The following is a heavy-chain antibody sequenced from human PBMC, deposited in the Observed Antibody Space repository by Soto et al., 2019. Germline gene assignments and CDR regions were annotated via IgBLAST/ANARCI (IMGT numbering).Heavy chain of an antibody. CDR3: ARDAKHKDYGDYDFAFDI. CDR2: IYYSGST. Sequence: SETLSLTCTVSGGSISSGGYYWSWIRQHPGKGLEWIGYIYYSGSTYYNPSLKSRVTISVDTSKNQFSLKLSSVTAADTAVYYCARDAKHKDYGDYDFAFDIWGQGTMVTVSS. CDR1: GGSISSGGYY. V-gene: IGHV4-31*03. D-gene: IGHD4-17*01. J-gene: IGHJ3*02.